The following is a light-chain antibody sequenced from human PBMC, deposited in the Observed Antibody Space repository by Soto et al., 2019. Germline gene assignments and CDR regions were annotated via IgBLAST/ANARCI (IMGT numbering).Light chain of an antibody. Sequence: SYELTQPPSVSVSPGQTASITCSGDKLGDKYACWYQQKPGQSPVLVIYQDSKRPSGIPERFSGSNSGNTATLTISGTRAMDEADYYFQAWDNSLVFGGGTKLTVL. J-gene: IGLJ2*01. CDR1: KLGDKY. CDR3: QAWDNSLV. V-gene: IGLV3-1*01. CDR2: QDS.